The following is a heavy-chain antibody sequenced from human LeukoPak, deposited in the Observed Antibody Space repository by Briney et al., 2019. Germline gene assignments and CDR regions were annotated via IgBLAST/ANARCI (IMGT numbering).Heavy chain of an antibody. CDR3: AKVHGTYSYCDF. J-gene: IGHJ4*02. CDR1: GFTFRSYA. Sequence: GGSLRLSCAASGFTFRSYAMSWVRQVPGMGLEWVSLISATDSTSYYTNSVTGRFTISRDNFKDTLFLQMYSLRVEDTAIYYCAKVHGTYSYCDFWGQGTLVSVSS. CDR2: ISATDSTS. D-gene: IGHD1-26*01. V-gene: IGHV3-23*01.